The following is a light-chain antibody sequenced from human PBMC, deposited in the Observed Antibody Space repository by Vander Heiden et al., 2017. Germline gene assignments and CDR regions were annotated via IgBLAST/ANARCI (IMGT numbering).Light chain of an antibody. V-gene: IGKV3-11*01. Sequence: ELVLTQSPATLSLSPGARATLSCRASQGGSSYLAWYQHRPGQAPRLLIYGASKRATGIPARFSGSGSGTDFTLTISSLEPEDFAVYYCQQRSSWPRTFGQGTKVEI. J-gene: IGKJ1*01. CDR2: GAS. CDR1: QGGSSY. CDR3: QQRSSWPRT.